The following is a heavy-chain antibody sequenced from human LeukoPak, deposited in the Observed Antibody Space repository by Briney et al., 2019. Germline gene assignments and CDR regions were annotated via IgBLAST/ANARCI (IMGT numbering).Heavy chain of an antibody. CDR2: ITKSGSTI. V-gene: IGHV3-48*01. J-gene: IGHJ6*02. CDR1: GFSFSSYT. CDR3: ARLRYYAMDV. Sequence: PGGSLRLSCAASGFSFSSYTMNWVRQAPGKGLEWVSHITKSGSTIYHADSVKGRFTISRDNAKNSLYLQMNSLRAEDTAVYYCARLRYYAMDVWGQGTTVTASS.